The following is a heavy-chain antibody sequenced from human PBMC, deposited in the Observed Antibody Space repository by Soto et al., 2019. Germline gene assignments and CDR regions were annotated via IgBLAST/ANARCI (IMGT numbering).Heavy chain of an antibody. Sequence: SETLSLTCSASGGSITSSSHFWGWVRQPPGKGLEWIGTIYFTGNTYYTPSLKSRLTMSIDTSKNAFSLRLNSVTAADTAVYYCAGQTCTIAAASYGRSNWFDPWGPGTLVTVSS. CDR2: IYFTGNT. J-gene: IGHJ5*02. CDR3: AGQTCTIAAASYGRSNWFDP. V-gene: IGHV4-39*01. CDR1: GGSITSSSHF. D-gene: IGHD6-25*01.